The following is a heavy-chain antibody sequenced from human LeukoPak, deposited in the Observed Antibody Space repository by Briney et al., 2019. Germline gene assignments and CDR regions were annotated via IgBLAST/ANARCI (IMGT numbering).Heavy chain of an antibody. V-gene: IGHV3-53*01. Sequence: GGSLRLSCAASGFTFSSNYMSWVRQAPGKGLEWVSVIYSGGSTYYAASVKGRFTSSRDNSKYTLYLQMNSLRAEDTAVYYCAREVAVAMMDVWGKGTTVTVSS. D-gene: IGHD2-15*01. CDR2: IYSGGST. CDR1: GFTFSSNY. CDR3: AREVAVAMMDV. J-gene: IGHJ6*04.